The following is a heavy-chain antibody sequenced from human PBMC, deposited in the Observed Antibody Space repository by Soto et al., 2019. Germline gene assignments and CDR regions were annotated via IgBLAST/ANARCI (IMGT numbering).Heavy chain of an antibody. Sequence: GGSLRLSCAASGFTFSNAWMSWVRQAPGKGLEWVGRIKSKTDGGTTDYAAPVKGRFTISRDDSKNTLYLQMNSLKTEDTAVYYCVAPRAPVPHTRYFDPWGQGTPVTVSS. CDR3: VAPRAPVPHTRYFDP. CDR2: IKSKTDGGTT. CDR1: GFTFSNAW. J-gene: IGHJ5*02. D-gene: IGHD1-1*01. V-gene: IGHV3-15*01.